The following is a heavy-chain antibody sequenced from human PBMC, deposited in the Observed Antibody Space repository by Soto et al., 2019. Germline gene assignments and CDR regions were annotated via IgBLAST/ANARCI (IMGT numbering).Heavy chain of an antibody. CDR2: IYYSGST. D-gene: IGHD3-10*01. CDR1: GGSISSGDYY. V-gene: IGHV4-30-4*01. CDR3: AREAALWFGELKSFDY. J-gene: IGHJ4*02. Sequence: QVQLQESGPGLVKPSQTLSLTCTVSGGSISSGDYYWSRIRQPPGKGLEWIGYIYYSGSTYYNPSLKSRVTISVDTSKNQFSLKLSSVTAADTAVYYCAREAALWFGELKSFDYWGQGTLVTVSS.